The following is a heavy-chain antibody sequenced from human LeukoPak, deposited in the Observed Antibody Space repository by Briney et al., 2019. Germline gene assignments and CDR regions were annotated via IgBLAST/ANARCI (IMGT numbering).Heavy chain of an antibody. CDR3: ARGNIAVPGTPYYFED. J-gene: IGHJ4*02. V-gene: IGHV1-8*01. Sequence: EASVKVSCKAAGYPFSSSDINWVRQATGQGLEWMGRMNPNSSNTYYAQRFQGRVTMTRDTSISTAYMEVSSLRSEDTAVYYCARGNIAVPGTPYYFEDWGQGTLVTVSS. D-gene: IGHD6-19*01. CDR1: GYPFSSSD. CDR2: MNPNSSNT.